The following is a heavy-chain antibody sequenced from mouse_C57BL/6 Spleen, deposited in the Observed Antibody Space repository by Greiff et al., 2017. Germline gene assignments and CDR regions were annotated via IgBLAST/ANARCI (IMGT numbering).Heavy chain of an antibody. Sequence: EVQVVESEGGLVQPGSSMKLSCTASGFTFSDYYMAWVRQVPEKGLEWVANINYDGSSTYYLDSLKSRFIISRDNAKNILYLQMSSLKSEDTATYYCAREGYYYSFDYWGQGTTLTVSS. D-gene: IGHD1-1*01. CDR1: GFTFSDYY. V-gene: IGHV5-16*01. J-gene: IGHJ2*01. CDR2: INYDGSST. CDR3: AREGYYYSFDY.